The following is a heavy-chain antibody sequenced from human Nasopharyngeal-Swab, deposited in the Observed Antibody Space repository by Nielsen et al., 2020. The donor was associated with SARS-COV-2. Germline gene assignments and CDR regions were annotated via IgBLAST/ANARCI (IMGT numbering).Heavy chain of an antibody. J-gene: IGHJ4*02. D-gene: IGHD6-6*01. CDR3: ARGERRAARPPGGYFDY. V-gene: IGHV4-59*01. CDR2: IYYSGST. Sequence: WIRQPPGKGLEWIGYIYYSGSTNYNPSLKSRVTISVDTSKNQFSLKLSSVTAADTAVYYCARGERRAARPPGGYFDYWGQGTLVTVSS.